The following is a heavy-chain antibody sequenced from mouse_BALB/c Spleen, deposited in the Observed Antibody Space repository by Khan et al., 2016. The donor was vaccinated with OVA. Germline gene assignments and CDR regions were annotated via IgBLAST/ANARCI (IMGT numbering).Heavy chain of an antibody. CDR1: GYTFTSYW. CDR3: VNHGSSSAWFTY. J-gene: IGHJ3*01. CDR2: INPATDYT. Sequence: VQLQQSGAELAKPGASVKMSCKASGYTFTSYWMHWVKQRPGQGLEWIGYINPATDYTEYNQKFKNKATLTADKSSSTAYMQLSSLTSEDSAVYYCVNHGSSSAWFTYWVQGTPVTVSA. D-gene: IGHD1-1*01. V-gene: IGHV1-7*01.